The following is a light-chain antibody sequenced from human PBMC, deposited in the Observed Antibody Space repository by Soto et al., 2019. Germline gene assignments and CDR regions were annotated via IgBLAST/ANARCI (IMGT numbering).Light chain of an antibody. CDR3: QQYNSYPVT. CDR1: QSISSW. CDR2: KAS. Sequence: DIQMTQSPSTLSASVGDRVTITCRASQSISSWLAWYQQKPGKAPKLLIYKASSLESGVPSRFSGSGSGTEFTLTISRLEPDDFAMYYCQQYNSYPVTFGQGTKVEIK. V-gene: IGKV1-5*03. J-gene: IGKJ1*01.